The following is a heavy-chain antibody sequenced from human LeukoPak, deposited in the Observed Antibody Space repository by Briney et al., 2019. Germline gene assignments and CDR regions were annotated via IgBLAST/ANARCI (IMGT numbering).Heavy chain of an antibody. D-gene: IGHD1-7*01. V-gene: IGHV4-38-2*02. Sequence: SETLSLTCTVSGYSISSGYYWGWIRQPPGKGLEWIGSIYHSGSTYYNPSLKSRVTISVDTSKNQFSLKLSSVTAADTAVYYCARDSRNWNYDRDYFDYWGQGTLVTVSS. J-gene: IGHJ4*02. CDR3: ARDSRNWNYDRDYFDY. CDR2: IYHSGST. CDR1: GYSISSGYY.